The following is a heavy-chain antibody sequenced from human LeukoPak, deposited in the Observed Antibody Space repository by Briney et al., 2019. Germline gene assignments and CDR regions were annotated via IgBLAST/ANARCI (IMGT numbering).Heavy chain of an antibody. Sequence: SQTPSLTCTVSGGSISSGSYYWRWLRQPAGKGLEWIGRIYTSGSTHYNPSLKSRVTISVDTSKNQFSLKLSSVTAADTAVYYCAREFGYAVTSLDYWGQGTLVTVSS. J-gene: IGHJ4*02. CDR3: AREFGYAVTSLDY. D-gene: IGHD4-17*01. CDR2: IYTSGST. CDR1: GGSISSGSYY. V-gene: IGHV4-61*02.